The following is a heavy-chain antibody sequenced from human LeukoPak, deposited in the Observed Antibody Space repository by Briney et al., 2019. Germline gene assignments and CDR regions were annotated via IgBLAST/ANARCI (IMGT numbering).Heavy chain of an antibody. J-gene: IGHJ5*02. Sequence: SVKVSCKASGGTFSSCAISWVRQAPGQGLEWMAGIIPIFGTANYAQKFQGRVTITTDESTITAYMELSSLRSEDTAVYYCAMSGNPVFQMYNWVDPWGQGTLVNVSS. V-gene: IGHV1-69*05. CDR3: AMSGNPVFQMYNWVDP. D-gene: IGHD4-23*01. CDR1: GGTFSSCA. CDR2: IIPIFGTA.